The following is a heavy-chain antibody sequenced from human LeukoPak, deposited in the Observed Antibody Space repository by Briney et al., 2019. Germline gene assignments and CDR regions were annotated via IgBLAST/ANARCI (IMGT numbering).Heavy chain of an antibody. CDR2: IYYSGST. V-gene: IGHV4-38-2*02. CDR3: ARDQQVWILEWRNDAFDI. D-gene: IGHD3-3*01. Sequence: PSETLSLTCTVSGYSISSGFYWGWIRQPPGKGLEWIGSIYYSGSTYYNPSLKSRVTISVDTSKNQFSLKLSSVTAADTAVYYCARDQQVWILEWRNDAFDIWGQGTMVTVSS. J-gene: IGHJ3*02. CDR1: GYSISSGFY.